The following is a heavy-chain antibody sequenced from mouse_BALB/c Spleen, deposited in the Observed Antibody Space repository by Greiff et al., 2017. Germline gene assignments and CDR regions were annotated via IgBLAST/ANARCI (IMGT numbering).Heavy chain of an antibody. CDR1: GFNIKDTY. CDR2: IDPANGNT. V-gene: IGHV14-3*02. J-gene: IGHJ3*01. D-gene: IGHD2-3*01. Sequence: EVQLQQSGAELVKPGASVKLSCTASGFNIKDTYMHWVKQRPEQGLEWIGRIDPANGNTKYDPKFQGKATITADTSSNTAYLQLSSLTSEDTAVYYCAFYHPFAYWGQGTLVTVSA. CDR3: AFYHPFAY.